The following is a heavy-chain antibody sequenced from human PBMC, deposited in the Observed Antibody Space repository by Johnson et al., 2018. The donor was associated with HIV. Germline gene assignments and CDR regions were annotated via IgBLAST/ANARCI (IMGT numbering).Heavy chain of an antibody. J-gene: IGHJ3*01. CDR2: ISWNSGSI. CDR1: GFTFSSFG. CDR3: AREAGGSYPDACDF. Sequence: VQLVESGGGVVQPGGSLRLSCAASGFTFSSFGMHWVRQAPGKGLEWVSGISWNSGSIGYADSVKGRFTISRDNAKNSLYLQMNSLRAEDTAVYYCAREAGGSYPDACDFWGQGTMVTVSS. D-gene: IGHD1-26*01. V-gene: IGHV3-9*01.